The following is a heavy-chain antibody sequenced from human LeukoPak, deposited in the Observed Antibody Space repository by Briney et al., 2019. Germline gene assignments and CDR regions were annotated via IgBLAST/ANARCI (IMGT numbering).Heavy chain of an antibody. Sequence: GGSLRLSCTASGFTFSGFGMHWLRQAPGKGLKWIAVIPYDSSNKYYTDSVKGRFAISRDNSKNTLYLQMNSLRAEDTAVYFRAEERIRYCSSTSCYYFDYWGQGTLVTVSS. CDR3: AEERIRYCSSTSCYYFDY. CDR1: GFTFSGFG. V-gene: IGHV3-30*18. CDR2: IPYDSSNK. J-gene: IGHJ4*02. D-gene: IGHD2-2*01.